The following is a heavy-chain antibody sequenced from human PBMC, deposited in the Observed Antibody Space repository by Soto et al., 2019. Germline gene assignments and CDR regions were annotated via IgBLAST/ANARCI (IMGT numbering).Heavy chain of an antibody. CDR1: GFTFSSYS. V-gene: IGHV3-21*01. J-gene: IGHJ4*02. CDR2: ISSSSSYI. Sequence: EVQLVESGGGLVKPGGSLRLSCAASGFTFSSYSMNWVLQAPGTGLEWVSSISSSSSYIYYADSVKGRFTISRDNAKNSLYLKMNSLRAEDTAVYYCARDDNIAATLSLVDYWGQGTLVTVSS. CDR3: ARDDNIAATLSLVDY. D-gene: IGHD2-15*01.